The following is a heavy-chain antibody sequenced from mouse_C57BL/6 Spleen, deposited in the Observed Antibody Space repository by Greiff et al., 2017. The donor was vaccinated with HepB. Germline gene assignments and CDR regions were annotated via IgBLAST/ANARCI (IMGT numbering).Heavy chain of an antibody. CDR3: ARFYYSNLYYAMDY. CDR2: IYPGDGDT. J-gene: IGHJ4*01. D-gene: IGHD2-5*01. V-gene: IGHV1-82*01. CDR1: GYAFSSSW. Sequence: VQLQQSGPELVKPGASVKISCKASGYAFSSSWMNWVKQRPGKGLEWIGRIYPGDGDTNYNGKFKGKATLTADKSSSTAYMQLSSLTSEDSAVYFCARFYYSNLYYAMDYWGQGTSVTVSS.